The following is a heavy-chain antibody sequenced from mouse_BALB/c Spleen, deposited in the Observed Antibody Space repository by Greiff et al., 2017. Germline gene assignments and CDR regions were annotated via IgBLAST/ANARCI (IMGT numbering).Heavy chain of an antibody. Sequence: EVMLVESGGGLVQPGGSLKLSCAASGFTFSSYTMSWVRQTPEKRLEWVAYISNGGGSTYYPDTVKGRFTISRDNAKNTLYLQMSSLKSEDTAMYYCARQGRSHWYFDVWGAGTTVTVSS. CDR2: ISNGGGST. J-gene: IGHJ1*01. CDR3: ARQGRSHWYFDV. V-gene: IGHV5-12-2*01. CDR1: GFTFSSYT.